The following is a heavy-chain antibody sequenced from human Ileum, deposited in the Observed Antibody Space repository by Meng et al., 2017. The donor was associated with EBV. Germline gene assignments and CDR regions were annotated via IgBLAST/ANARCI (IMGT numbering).Heavy chain of an antibody. CDR2: IYWDDDK. J-gene: IGHJ4*02. D-gene: IGHD3-22*01. CDR1: GFALSTSGVG. CDR3: AHSTQSSGQRLSFDY. Sequence: QITLKESGPTLVKPXXTLTLTXTFSGFALSTSGVGVGWIRQPPGKALEWLALIYWDDDKRYSPSLKSRLTITKDTSKNQVVLTMTNMDPVDTATYYCAHSTQSSGQRLSFDYWGQGTLVTVSS. V-gene: IGHV2-5*02.